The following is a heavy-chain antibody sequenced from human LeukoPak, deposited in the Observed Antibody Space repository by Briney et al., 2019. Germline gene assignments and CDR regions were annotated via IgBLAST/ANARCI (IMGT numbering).Heavy chain of an antibody. V-gene: IGHV3-21*01. Sequence: GGSLRLSCAASGFTFSSYSMNWVRQAPGKGLEWVSSISSSSSYIYYADSVKGQFTISRDNAKNSLYLQMNSLRAEDTAVYYCARGLEQQLAPFDYWGQGTLVTVSS. D-gene: IGHD6-13*01. J-gene: IGHJ4*02. CDR3: ARGLEQQLAPFDY. CDR2: ISSSSSYI. CDR1: GFTFSSYS.